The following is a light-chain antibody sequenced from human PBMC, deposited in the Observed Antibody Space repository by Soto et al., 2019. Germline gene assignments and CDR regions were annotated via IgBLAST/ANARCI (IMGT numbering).Light chain of an antibody. V-gene: IGKV1-5*03. J-gene: IGKJ5*01. CDR1: QTISSW. CDR2: KAS. CDR3: HSRA. Sequence: DIQMTQSPSTLSGSVGDRVTITCRASQTISSWLAWYQQNPGKAPKPLIYKASTLKSGVPSRFSGSGSETEFTLTISRLQPDDFATYFCHSRAFGQGTRLEIK.